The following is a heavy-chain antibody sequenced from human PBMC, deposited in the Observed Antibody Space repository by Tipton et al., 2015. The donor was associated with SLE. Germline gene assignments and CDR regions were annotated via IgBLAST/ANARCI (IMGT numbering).Heavy chain of an antibody. CDR2: IYYSGNT. CDR3: AREPAGWLTNYYYYGMDV. J-gene: IGHJ6*02. D-gene: IGHD6-19*01. CDR1: GGSISSSSYY. V-gene: IGHV4-39*02. Sequence: TLFLTCTVSGGSISSSSYYWGWIRQLPGKGLEWIGSIYYSGNTYYNPSLKSRVTISADTSNNQFSLKLSSMTAADTAVYYCAREPAGWLTNYYYYGMDVWGQGTTVTVSS.